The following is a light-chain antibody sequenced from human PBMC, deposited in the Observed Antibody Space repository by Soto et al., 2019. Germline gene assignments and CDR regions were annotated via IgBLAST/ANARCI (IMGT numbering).Light chain of an antibody. CDR2: WAS. CDR1: QSGLYRSDNKNY. Sequence: DIVMTQSPDSLAVSLGERATINCKSSQSGLYRSDNKNYLAGYQQKPGQPPKLLIYWASTRESGVPDRFSGSGSGTDFTLTISSLQAEDVAVYYCQQYYSTPWTFGQGTKVEIK. V-gene: IGKV4-1*01. J-gene: IGKJ1*01. CDR3: QQYYSTPWT.